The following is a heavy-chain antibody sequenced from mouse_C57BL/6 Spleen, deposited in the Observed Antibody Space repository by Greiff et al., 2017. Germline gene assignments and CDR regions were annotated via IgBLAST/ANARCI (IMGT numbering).Heavy chain of an antibody. CDR3: AKRNFEDAMDY. CDR1: GFTFSSYT. Sequence: EVKLVESGRGLVKPGGSLKLSCAASGFTFSSYTMTWVRQTQAKRLEWVATISGGGGNTYYPDSVKGRFTISRVNAKKTLYLHMSSLRSEDTALYYCAKRNFEDAMDYWGQGTLVTVSA. V-gene: IGHV5-9*01. CDR2: ISGGGGNT. J-gene: IGHJ4*01. D-gene: IGHD2-1*01.